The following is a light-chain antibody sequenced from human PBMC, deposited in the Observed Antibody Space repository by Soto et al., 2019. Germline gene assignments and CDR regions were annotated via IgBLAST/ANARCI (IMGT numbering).Light chain of an antibody. CDR1: QSISSY. CDR2: AAS. J-gene: IGKJ5*01. V-gene: IGKV1-39*01. CDR3: QQSYSTLPIT. Sequence: DIQMTQSPSSLSASVGDRVTITCRASQSISSYLNWYQQKPGKAPKLLIYAASRLQSGVPSRFSSSGSGTDFTITISSLQPEDFATYYCQQSYSTLPITFGQGTRLEIK.